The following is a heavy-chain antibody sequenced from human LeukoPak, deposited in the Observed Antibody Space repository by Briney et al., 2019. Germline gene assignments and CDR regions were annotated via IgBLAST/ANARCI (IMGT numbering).Heavy chain of an antibody. CDR1: GGSISSSSYY. Sequence: SETLSLTCTVSGGSISSSSYYWGWIRQPPGKRLEWIGSIYYSGSTYYNPSLKSRVTISVDTSKNQFSLKLSSVTAADTAVYYCARDVGVRYFDWYYYMDVWGKGTTVTVSS. V-gene: IGHV4-39*07. J-gene: IGHJ6*03. D-gene: IGHD3-9*01. CDR3: ARDVGVRYFDWYYYMDV. CDR2: IYYSGST.